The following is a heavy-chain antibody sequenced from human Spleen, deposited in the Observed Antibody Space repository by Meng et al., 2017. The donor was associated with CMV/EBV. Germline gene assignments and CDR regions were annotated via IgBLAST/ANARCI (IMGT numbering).Heavy chain of an antibody. CDR2: INHSGST. J-gene: IGHJ4*02. Sequence: LTCAVYGGSFSGYYWSWIRQPPGKGLEWIGEINHSGSTNYNPSLKSRVTISVDTSKNQFSLKLSSVTAADTAVYYCARALAVAGKYDYWGQGTLVNVSS. CDR1: GGSFSGYY. V-gene: IGHV4-34*01. CDR3: ARALAVAGKYDY. D-gene: IGHD6-19*01.